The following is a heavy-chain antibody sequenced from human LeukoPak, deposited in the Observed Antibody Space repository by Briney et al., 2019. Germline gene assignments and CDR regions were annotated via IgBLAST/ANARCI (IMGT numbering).Heavy chain of an antibody. CDR1: GFTLSNYW. V-gene: IGHV3-74*03. CDR3: ARSDWLDS. Sequence: GGSLRLSCAASGFTLSNYWMHWVRQAPGKGLVWVSRIKNDGRTTTYADFVKGRFTISRDNAKNTLYLQMNSLRVEDTDVYYCARSDWLDSWGQGTLVTVSS. J-gene: IGHJ5*01. CDR2: IKNDGRTT.